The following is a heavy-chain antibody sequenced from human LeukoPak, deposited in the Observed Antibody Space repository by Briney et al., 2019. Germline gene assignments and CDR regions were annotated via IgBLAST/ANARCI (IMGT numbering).Heavy chain of an antibody. V-gene: IGHV3-21*01. J-gene: IGHJ4*02. CDR1: GFTFSSYS. CDR2: ISSSSSYI. D-gene: IGHD1-1*01. CDR3: ARDRQLGPIDY. Sequence: GGSLRLSCAASGFTFSSYSMNWVRQAPGKGLEWVSSISSSSSYIYYADSVKGRFTISRDNAKNSLYLQMNSLRAEDTAVYYCARDRQLGPIDYWGQGTLVTVSS.